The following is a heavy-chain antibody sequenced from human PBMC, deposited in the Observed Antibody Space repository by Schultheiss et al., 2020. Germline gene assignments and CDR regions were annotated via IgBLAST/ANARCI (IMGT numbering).Heavy chain of an antibody. CDR1: GFTFSSYW. V-gene: IGHV3-74*03. J-gene: IGHJ4*02. CDR3: VKGAGPDY. D-gene: IGHD6-19*01. Sequence: GESLKISCAASGFTFSSYWMLWVRQVPGKGLVWVSRINSEGSSTKYADSVKGRFTISRDNAKKTLYLQMNSLRVEDTAVYYCVKGAGPDYWGQGTLVTVSS. CDR2: INSEGSST.